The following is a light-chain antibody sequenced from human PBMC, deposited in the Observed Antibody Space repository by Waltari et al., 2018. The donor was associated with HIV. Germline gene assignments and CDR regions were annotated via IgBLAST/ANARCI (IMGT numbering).Light chain of an antibody. V-gene: IGLV2-23*01. CDR3: CSYAGSSTLV. CDR2: EGI. J-gene: IGLJ2*01. CDR1: SSDVGYYKL. Sequence: QSALTQPASVSGSPGQSNTISYTGTSSDVGYYKLVSWYQQHPGKAPQLMIYEGINRPSGVSNRFSVSNSGNTASLTISGLQAEDEADYYCCSYAGSSTLVFGGGTKLTVL.